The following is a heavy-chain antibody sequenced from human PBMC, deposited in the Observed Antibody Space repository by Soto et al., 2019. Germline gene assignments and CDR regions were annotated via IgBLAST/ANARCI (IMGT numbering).Heavy chain of an antibody. D-gene: IGHD6-19*01. V-gene: IGHV1-3*01. CDR3: SRGAGRAYYYGLDV. Sequence: QVQLVQSGAEVKEPGASVKVSCKASGYSFTDNAIHWVRQAPGQRLEWMGWGNAGFGNTKYSQKFQGRITITRDTSASTAYMERSSLRSEDTAVYYCSRGAGRAYYYGLDVWGQGTTVAVSS. CDR1: GYSFTDNA. J-gene: IGHJ6*02. CDR2: GNAGFGNT.